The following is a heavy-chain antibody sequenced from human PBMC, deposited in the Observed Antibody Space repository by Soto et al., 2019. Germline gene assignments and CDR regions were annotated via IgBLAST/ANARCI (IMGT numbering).Heavy chain of an antibody. J-gene: IGHJ4*02. Sequence: PGGSLRLSCAASGFTFSSYAMHWVRQAPGKGLEWVAVISYDGSNKYYADSVKGRFTISRDNSKNTPYLQMNSLRAEDTAVYYCARGDRRYCSSTSCYLSGYWGQGTLVTVSS. CDR2: ISYDGSNK. D-gene: IGHD2-2*01. V-gene: IGHV3-30-3*01. CDR3: ARGDRRYCSSTSCYLSGY. CDR1: GFTFSSYA.